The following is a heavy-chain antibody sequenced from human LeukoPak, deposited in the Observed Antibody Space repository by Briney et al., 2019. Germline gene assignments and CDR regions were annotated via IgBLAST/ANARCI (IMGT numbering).Heavy chain of an antibody. CDR1: GFTFSHYW. Sequence: GGSLRLSCVASGFTFSHYWMTWVRQAPGKGLEWVANINQDGSEKNYVDSVKGRLTISRDNAKNSLYLQMNSLRAEDTAVYYCAVNLPFDYWGQGTLVTVSS. CDR3: AVNLPFDY. V-gene: IGHV3-7*01. J-gene: IGHJ4*02. CDR2: INQDGSEK.